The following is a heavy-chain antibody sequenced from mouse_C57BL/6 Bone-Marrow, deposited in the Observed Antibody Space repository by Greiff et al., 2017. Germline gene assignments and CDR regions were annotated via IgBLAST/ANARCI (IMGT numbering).Heavy chain of an antibody. J-gene: IGHJ3*01. CDR3: VRSLNFWFAY. Sequence: EVQGVESGGGLVQPKGSLKLSCAASGFSFNTYAMNWVRQAPGKGLEWVARIRSKSNNYATYYADSVKDRFTISRDDSDSMLYLQMNNLKTEDTAMYYCVRSLNFWFAYWGQGTLVTVSA. V-gene: IGHV10-1*01. CDR1: GFSFNTYA. CDR2: IRSKSNNYAT. D-gene: IGHD1-3*01.